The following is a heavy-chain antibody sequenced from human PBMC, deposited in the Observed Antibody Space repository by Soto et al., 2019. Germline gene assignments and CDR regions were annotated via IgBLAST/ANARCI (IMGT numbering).Heavy chain of an antibody. CDR3: TRQTPSHYYDSSGYFD. D-gene: IGHD3-22*01. CDR2: IYYSGST. J-gene: IGHJ4*02. Sequence: PSETLSLTCSVSGGAIGRTSYYWGWIRQPPGKGLEWIGVIYYSGSTYYNPSLKSRVTISVDTSKNQFSLKLNSVTAADTAVYYCTRQTPSHYYDSSGYFDWGQGTLVTISS. CDR1: GGAIGRTSYY. V-gene: IGHV4-39*01.